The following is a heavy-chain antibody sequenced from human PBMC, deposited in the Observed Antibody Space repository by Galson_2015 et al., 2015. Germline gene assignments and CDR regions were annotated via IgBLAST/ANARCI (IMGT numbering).Heavy chain of an antibody. Sequence: SLRLSCAASGFTVSSNYMSWVRRAPGKGLEWVSVIYSGGSTYYADSVKGRFTISRDNSKNTLYLQMNSLRAEDTAVYYCARDHPRGYAFDIWGQGTMVTVSS. V-gene: IGHV3-53*01. J-gene: IGHJ3*02. D-gene: IGHD1-26*01. CDR3: ARDHPRGYAFDI. CDR1: GFTVSSNY. CDR2: IYSGGST.